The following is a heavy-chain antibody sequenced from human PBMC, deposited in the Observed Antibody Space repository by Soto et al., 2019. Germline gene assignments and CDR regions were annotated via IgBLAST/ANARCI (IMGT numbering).Heavy chain of an antibody. CDR1: GYTFTMYS. CDR3: ARPWIMITSGSNDAFHV. CDR2: INAGNGNT. D-gene: IGHD3-16*01. J-gene: IGHJ3*01. Sequence: ASVKVSCKASGYTFTMYSVHWVRQAPGQRLEWMGYINAGNGNTKYLQKFQGRVTFARDTSANTVDMELSSLSSEDTAMYYCARPWIMITSGSNDAFHVWGQGTMVTVSS. V-gene: IGHV1-3*01.